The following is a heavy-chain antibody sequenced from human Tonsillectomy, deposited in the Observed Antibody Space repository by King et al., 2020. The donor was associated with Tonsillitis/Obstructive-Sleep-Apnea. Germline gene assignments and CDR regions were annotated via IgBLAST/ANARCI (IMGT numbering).Heavy chain of an antibody. D-gene: IGHD3-3*01. Sequence: VQLVESGGGVVQPGRSLRLSCAASGFTFSSYGMHWVRQAPGKGLEWVAVIWYDGSNKYYADTVKGRFTISRDNSKNTLYLQTNSLRAEDTAVYYCARDLRPSRFLEWLSNWGQGALVTVSS. J-gene: IGHJ4*02. V-gene: IGHV3-33*01. CDR2: IWYDGSNK. CDR3: ARDLRPSRFLEWLSN. CDR1: GFTFSSYG.